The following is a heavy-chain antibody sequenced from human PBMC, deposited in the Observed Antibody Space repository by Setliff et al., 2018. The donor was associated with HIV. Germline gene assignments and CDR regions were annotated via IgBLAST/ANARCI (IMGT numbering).Heavy chain of an antibody. J-gene: IGHJ4*02. CDR3: ARVVDADYLDY. V-gene: IGHV4-39*01. CDR1: GGSIRSSSSY. Sequence: SETLSLTCTVSGGSIRSSSSYWGWIRQPPGKGLEWIGIIYYSGSTYYKPSLKSRVTISVVTSKNQFSLKLNSVTAADTAMYYCARVVDADYLDYWGQGTPVTVSS. CDR2: IYYSGST. D-gene: IGHD2-15*01.